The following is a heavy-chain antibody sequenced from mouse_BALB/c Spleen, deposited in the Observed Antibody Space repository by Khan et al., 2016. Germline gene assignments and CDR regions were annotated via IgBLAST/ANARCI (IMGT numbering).Heavy chain of an antibody. CDR2: INPSNGDP. J-gene: IGHJ3*01. Sequence: QVQLQQSGAELVKPGASVKLSCKASGYTFTSYYMYWVKQRPGQGLEWIGEINPSNGDPNFNERFKSKATLTVDKSFSTTYMKFSSLTSEDSAVSYCTRAGYDYPFAYWGQGTLDTVSA. CDR1: GYTFTSYY. CDR3: TRAGYDYPFAY. D-gene: IGHD2-4*01. V-gene: IGHV1S81*02.